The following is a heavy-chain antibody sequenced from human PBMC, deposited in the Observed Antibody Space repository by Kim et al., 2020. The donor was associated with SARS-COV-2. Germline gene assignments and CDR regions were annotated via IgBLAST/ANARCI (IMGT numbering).Heavy chain of an antibody. CDR3: ARDMGAKTAWFDP. CDR2: IYSGGST. CDR1: GFTVSSNY. D-gene: IGHD3-10*01. Sequence: GGSLRLSCAASGFTVSSNYMSWVRQAPGKGLEWVSVIYSGGSTYYADSVKGRFTISRDNSKNTLYLQMNSLRAEDTAVYYCARDMGAKTAWFDPWGQGTLVTVSS. V-gene: IGHV3-53*01. J-gene: IGHJ5*02.